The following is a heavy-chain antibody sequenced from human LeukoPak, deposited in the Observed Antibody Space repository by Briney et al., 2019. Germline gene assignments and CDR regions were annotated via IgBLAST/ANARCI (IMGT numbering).Heavy chain of an antibody. Sequence: GGSLRLSCAASGFTFDDYAMHWVRQAPGKGLEWVSGISWNSGSIGYADSVKGRFTISRDNAKNSLYLQMNSLRAEDTALYYCVRDYYDTSDYLSRIYYFDYWGQGSLVTVSS. V-gene: IGHV3-9*01. CDR3: VRDYYDTSDYLSRIYYFDY. J-gene: IGHJ4*02. CDR1: GFTFDDYA. CDR2: ISWNSGSI. D-gene: IGHD3-22*01.